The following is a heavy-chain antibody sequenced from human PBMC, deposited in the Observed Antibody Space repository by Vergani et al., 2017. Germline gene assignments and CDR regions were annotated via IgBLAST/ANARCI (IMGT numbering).Heavy chain of an antibody. CDR1: GGSVSSGEYY. J-gene: IGHJ5*02. CDR2: IYFNGNT. Sequence: QVQLQESGPGLVKPSQTLSLICTVSGGSVSSGEYYWNWIRQPPGKALEWIGYIYFNGNTYYNPSLKNRVTISSDTFKNHFSLKLISVTAADTAIYYCARVGLDWDEVSWGQGALVSVSP. D-gene: IGHD1-1*01. CDR3: ARVGLDWDEVS. V-gene: IGHV4-30-4*08.